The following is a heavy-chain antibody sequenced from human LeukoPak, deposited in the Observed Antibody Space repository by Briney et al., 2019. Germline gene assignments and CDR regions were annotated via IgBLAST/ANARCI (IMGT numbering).Heavy chain of an antibody. CDR3: ARGRPALAFDI. Sequence: SETLSLTCAVYGGSFSGYYWSWIRQPPGKGLEWIGEINHSGSTNYNPSLKSRVTISVDTSKNQFSLKLSSVTAADTAVYYCARGRPALAFDIWGQGTMVTVSS. V-gene: IGHV4-34*01. D-gene: IGHD2-2*01. J-gene: IGHJ3*02. CDR1: GGSFSGYY. CDR2: INHSGST.